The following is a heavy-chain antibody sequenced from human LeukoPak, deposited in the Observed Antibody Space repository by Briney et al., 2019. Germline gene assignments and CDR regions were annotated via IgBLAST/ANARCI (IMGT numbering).Heavy chain of an antibody. V-gene: IGHV3-23*01. CDR2: ISGSGGST. J-gene: IGHJ5*02. CDR3: ARSGDSNGYWFDQ. D-gene: IGHD3-22*01. Sequence: GGSLRLSCAASGFTFSSYAMSWVRQAPGKGLEWVSAISGSGGSTYYADSVKGRFTISRDNSKNTLYLQMNSLRAEDTAVYYCARSGDSNGYWFDQWGQGTLVTVSS. CDR1: GFTFSSYA.